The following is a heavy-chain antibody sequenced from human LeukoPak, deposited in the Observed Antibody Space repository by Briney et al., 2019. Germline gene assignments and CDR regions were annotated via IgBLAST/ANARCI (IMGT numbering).Heavy chain of an antibody. J-gene: IGHJ4*02. CDR1: GFIFSTYG. Sequence: GRSLRLSCAASGFIFSTYGMHWVRQAPGKGLEWVAVISYDGSNKYYADSVKGRFTISRDNSKNTLYLQMNSLKAEDTAVYYCAKIYCSSSRCYLYYFDSWGQGTLVTVSS. D-gene: IGHD2-2*01. CDR2: ISYDGSNK. V-gene: IGHV3-30*18. CDR3: AKIYCSSSRCYLYYFDS.